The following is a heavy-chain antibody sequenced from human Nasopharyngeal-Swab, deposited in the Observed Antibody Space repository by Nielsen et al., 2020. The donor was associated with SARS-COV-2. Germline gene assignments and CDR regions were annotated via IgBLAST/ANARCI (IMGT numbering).Heavy chain of an antibody. D-gene: IGHD3-22*01. CDR2: IYYSGRT. Sequence: WIRQPPGKGLEWIGYIYYSGRTNYNPSLKSRVTISVDTSKNRFSLKLSSVTAADTAVYYCARERTHYDSSGYYYHGFDPWGQGTLVTVSS. CDR3: ARERTHYDSSGYYYHGFDP. J-gene: IGHJ5*02. V-gene: IGHV4-59*01.